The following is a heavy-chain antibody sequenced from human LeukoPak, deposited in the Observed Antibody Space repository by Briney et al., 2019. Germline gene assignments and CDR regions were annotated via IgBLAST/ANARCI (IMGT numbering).Heavy chain of an antibody. V-gene: IGHV3-74*01. J-gene: IGHJ4*02. CDR3: ARDNEYCTGGICRRDY. Sequence: GGSLRLSCASSGFTFRFYGMHWFRQAPGKGLVWVSRINNDGRSTSYAGSVKGRFTISRDNAKNTLYLQMNSLRAEDTAVYYCARDNEYCTGGICRRDYWGQRALVTVSS. D-gene: IGHD2-15*01. CDR1: GFTFRFYG. CDR2: INNDGRST.